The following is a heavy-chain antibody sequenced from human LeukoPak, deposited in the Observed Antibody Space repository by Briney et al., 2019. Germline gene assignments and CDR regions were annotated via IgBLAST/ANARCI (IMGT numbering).Heavy chain of an antibody. CDR3: ARLWALYDFWSGFDY. CDR1: GYTFTSYG. V-gene: IGHV1-18*01. J-gene: IGHJ4*02. D-gene: IGHD3-3*01. Sequence: ASVKVSCKASGYTFTSYGISWVRQAPGQGLEWMGWISAYNGNTNYAQKLQGRVTMTTDTSTSTAYMELRSLRSDDTAVYYCARLWALYDFWSGFDYWGQGTLVTVSS. CDR2: ISAYNGNT.